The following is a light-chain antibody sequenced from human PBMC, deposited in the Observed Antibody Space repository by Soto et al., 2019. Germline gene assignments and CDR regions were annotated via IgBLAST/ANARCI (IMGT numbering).Light chain of an antibody. CDR1: SSDVGSYNL. J-gene: IGLJ1*01. CDR2: EGS. V-gene: IGLV2-23*01. CDR3: CSYARSRTYV. Sequence: QSVLTQSASVSGSPGQSITISCTGTSSDVGSYNLVSWYQQHPGKAPKLMICEGSKRPSGVSNRFSGSKSGNTASLTISGLQAEDEADYYCCSYARSRTYVFGTGTKGHRP.